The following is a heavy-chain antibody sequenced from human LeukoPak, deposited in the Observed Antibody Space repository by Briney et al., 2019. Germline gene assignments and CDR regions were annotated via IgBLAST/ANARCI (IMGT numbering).Heavy chain of an antibody. J-gene: IGHJ3*02. D-gene: IGHD6-13*01. Sequence: QPGGSLRLSCAASGFTFSSHDMHWVRQAPGKGLEWVAIISYDGGKKDYADSVKGRFTISRDNSKNTLYLQMNSLRAEDTAVYYCAKSNGGSWYVSNAFDIWGQGTMVTVSS. CDR3: AKSNGGSWYVSNAFDI. V-gene: IGHV3-33*05. CDR2: ISYDGGKK. CDR1: GFTFSSHD.